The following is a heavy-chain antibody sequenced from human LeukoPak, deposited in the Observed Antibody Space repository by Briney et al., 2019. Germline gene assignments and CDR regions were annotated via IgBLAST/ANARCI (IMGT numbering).Heavy chain of an antibody. J-gene: IGHJ4*02. D-gene: IGHD6-6*01. CDR1: GGSISSYY. V-gene: IGHV4-59*01. CDR2: IYYSGST. CDR3: ARVEYSSSFDY. Sequence: TSETLSLTCTVSGGSISSYYWSWIRQPPGKGLEWIGDIYYSGSTNYNPSLKSRVTISVDTSKNQFSLKLSSVTAADTAVYYCARVEYSSSFDYWGQGTLVAVSS.